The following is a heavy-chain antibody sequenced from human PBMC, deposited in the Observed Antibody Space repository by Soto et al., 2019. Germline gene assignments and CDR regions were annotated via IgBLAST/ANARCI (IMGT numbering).Heavy chain of an antibody. CDR3: AREETSDF. V-gene: IGHV3-30-3*01. CDR2: ISYDGSNK. Sequence: QVQLVESGGGVVQPGRSLRLSCAASGFSFRSYAMHWVRQAPGKGLEWVAVISYDGSNKYYADSVKGRFTISSDNSKDTLYLQMNSLRDEDTAVYYCAREETSDFWGQGTLVTVSS. CDR1: GFSFRSYA. J-gene: IGHJ4*02.